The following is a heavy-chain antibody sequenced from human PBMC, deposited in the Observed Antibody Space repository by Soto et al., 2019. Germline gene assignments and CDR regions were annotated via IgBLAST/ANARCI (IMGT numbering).Heavy chain of an antibody. CDR3: AKEGGRWFGGRYFDY. CDR2: ISYDGSNK. D-gene: IGHD3-10*01. V-gene: IGHV3-30*18. J-gene: IGHJ4*02. CDR1: GFTFSSYG. Sequence: QVQLVESGGGVVQPGRSLRLSCAASGFTFSSYGMHWVRQAPGKGLEWVAVISYDGSNKYYADSVKGRFTISRDNSKNTLYLQMNSLRAEDTAVYYCAKEGGRWFGGRYFDYWGQGTLVTVSS.